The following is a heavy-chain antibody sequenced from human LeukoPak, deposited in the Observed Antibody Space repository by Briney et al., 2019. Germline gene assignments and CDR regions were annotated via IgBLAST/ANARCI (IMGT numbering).Heavy chain of an antibody. CDR3: ARDEQGELVLDY. CDR2: ISSSGSTR. V-gene: IGHV3-48*03. D-gene: IGHD1-26*01. J-gene: IGHJ4*02. CDR1: GFTFSRYE. Sequence: GGSLRLSCVPSGFTFSRYEIIGVRQAPGQGLEWVSYISSSGSTRYYADSVKGRFTISRDDAKNSVYLQMNSLRAEDTAVYYCARDEQGELVLDYWGQGTQVTVSS.